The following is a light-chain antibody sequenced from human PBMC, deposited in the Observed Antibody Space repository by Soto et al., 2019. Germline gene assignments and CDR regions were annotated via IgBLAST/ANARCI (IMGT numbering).Light chain of an antibody. V-gene: IGKV3-20*01. J-gene: IGKJ1*01. CDR1: QSVSSSY. CDR3: QQYAGPSRT. CDR2: GAS. Sequence: EIGLTQSPGTLSLSPGEGATLSCRASQSVSSSYLAWYQQKPGQAPTVLIYGASNRAAGIPDRFSGSGSGTDFTLTISRLEAEDFAVYYCQQYAGPSRTFGQGTKVEIK.